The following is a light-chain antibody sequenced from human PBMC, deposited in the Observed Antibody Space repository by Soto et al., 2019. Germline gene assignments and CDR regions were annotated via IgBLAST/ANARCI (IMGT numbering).Light chain of an antibody. Sequence: IVMTQSPATLSLSPGERATLSCRASHSVSSSLAWYQQKPGQAPRLLIYDASNGATGIPARSSGSGSGTDFTLTISSLEPEDFAVDDSQLRSNWITFCQRTRQE. CDR2: DAS. J-gene: IGKJ5*01. V-gene: IGKV3-11*01. CDR3: QLRSNWIT. CDR1: HSVSSS.